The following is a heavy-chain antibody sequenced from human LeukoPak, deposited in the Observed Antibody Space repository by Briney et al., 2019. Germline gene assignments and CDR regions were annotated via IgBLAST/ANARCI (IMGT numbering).Heavy chain of an antibody. D-gene: IGHD2-15*01. Sequence: GASVKVSCKVSGYTLTELSMHWVRQAPGKGLEWMGGFDPEDGETIYAQKFQGRVTMTRNTSISTAYMELSSLRSEDTAVYYCARGLRCSGGSCYRGWLNYWGQGTLVTVSS. CDR3: ARGLRCSGGSCYRGWLNY. V-gene: IGHV1-24*01. CDR2: FDPEDGET. CDR1: GYTLTELS. J-gene: IGHJ4*02.